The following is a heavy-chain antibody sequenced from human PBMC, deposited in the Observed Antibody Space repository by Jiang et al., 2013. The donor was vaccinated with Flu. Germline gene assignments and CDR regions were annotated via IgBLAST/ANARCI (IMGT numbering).Heavy chain of an antibody. Sequence: GAEVKKPGESLRISCKGSGYSFTSYWISWVRQMPGKGLEWMGRIDPSDSYTNYSPSFQGHVTISADKSISTAYLQWSSLKASDTAMYYCARHPYCTNGVCYMAGSNWFDPWGQGTLVTVSS. D-gene: IGHD2-8*01. CDR3: ARHPYCTNGVCYMAGSNWFDP. CDR1: GYSFTSYW. J-gene: IGHJ5*02. V-gene: IGHV5-10-1*01. CDR2: IDPSDSYT.